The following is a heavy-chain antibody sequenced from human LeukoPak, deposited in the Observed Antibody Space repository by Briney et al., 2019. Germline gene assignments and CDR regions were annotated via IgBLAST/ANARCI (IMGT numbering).Heavy chain of an antibody. CDR2: IVVGSGNT. V-gene: IGHV1-58*02. J-gene: IGHJ6*03. CDR3: AATSHSSGYSVYHYMDV. CDR1: GFTFTSSA. Sequence: GTSVKVSCKASGFTFTSSAMPWVRQARGQRLEWIGWIVVGSGNTNYAQKFQERVTITRDMSTSTAYMELSSLRSEDTAVYYCAATSHSSGYSVYHYMDVWGKGTTVTVSS. D-gene: IGHD6-19*01.